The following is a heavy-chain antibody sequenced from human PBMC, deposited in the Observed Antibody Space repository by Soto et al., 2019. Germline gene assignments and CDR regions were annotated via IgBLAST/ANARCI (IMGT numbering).Heavy chain of an antibody. CDR2: IYYSGST. D-gene: IGHD3-9*01. J-gene: IGHJ3*02. V-gene: IGHV4-59*01. Sequence: SETLSLTCTVSGGSISSYYWSWIRQPPGKGLEWIGYIYYSGSTNYNPSLKSRVTISVDTSKNQFSLKLSSVTAADTAVYYCARFRDYDILTGPRAGAFDIWGQGTRVTVSS. CDR3: ARFRDYDILTGPRAGAFDI. CDR1: GGSISSYY.